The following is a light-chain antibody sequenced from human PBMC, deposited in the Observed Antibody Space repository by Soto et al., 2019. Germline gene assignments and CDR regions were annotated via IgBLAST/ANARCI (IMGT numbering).Light chain of an antibody. CDR3: QQTYSTPWT. Sequence: DIQLTQSPSFLSASVGDRVTITCWASQSISTYLNWYQQNPGKAPKLLIYVASTLQSAVPSRFTGSGSETDFTLTISSLQPEDFATYHCQQTYSTPWTFGQGTKVEIK. V-gene: IGKV1-39*01. CDR1: QSISTY. J-gene: IGKJ1*01. CDR2: VAS.